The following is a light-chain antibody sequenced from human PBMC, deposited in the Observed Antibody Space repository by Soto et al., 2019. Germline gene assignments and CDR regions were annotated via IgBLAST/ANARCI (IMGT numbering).Light chain of an antibody. V-gene: IGKV3-11*01. CDR3: HQRNK. CDR1: QFLSSY. Sequence: VLRQSPATLSFAPWESATLSCRASQFLSSYLAWYQQKPGQPPRLLIYDTSNRATGIPARFSGSRSGTDFTLTISSLEPEDFGVYFCHQRNKFGQGTRLEIK. J-gene: IGKJ5*01. CDR2: DTS.